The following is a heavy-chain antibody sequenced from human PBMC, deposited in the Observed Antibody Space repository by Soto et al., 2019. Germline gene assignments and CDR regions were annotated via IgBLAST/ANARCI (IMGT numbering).Heavy chain of an antibody. Sequence: SSETLSLTCAVYGGSFSGYYWSWIRQPPGKGLEWIGEINHSGSTNYNPSLKSRVTISVDTSKNQFSLKLSSVTAADTAVYYCARDQIQLERYYYGMDVWGQGTTVT. CDR2: INHSGST. CDR1: GGSFSGYY. CDR3: ARDQIQLERYYYGMDV. J-gene: IGHJ6*02. D-gene: IGHD1-1*01. V-gene: IGHV4-34*01.